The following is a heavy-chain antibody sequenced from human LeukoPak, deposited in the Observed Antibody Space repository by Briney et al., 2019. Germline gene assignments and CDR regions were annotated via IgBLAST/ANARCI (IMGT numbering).Heavy chain of an antibody. CDR1: GGSISSSSYY. J-gene: IGHJ4*02. Sequence: SETLSLTCTVSGGSISSSSYYRGWIRQPPGKGLEWIGSIYYSGSTYYNPSLKSRVTISVDTSKNQFSLKLSSVTAADTAVYYCARGPYDFWSGYYPGMADWGQGTLVTVSS. D-gene: IGHD3-3*01. CDR2: IYYSGST. CDR3: ARGPYDFWSGYYPGMAD. V-gene: IGHV4-39*01.